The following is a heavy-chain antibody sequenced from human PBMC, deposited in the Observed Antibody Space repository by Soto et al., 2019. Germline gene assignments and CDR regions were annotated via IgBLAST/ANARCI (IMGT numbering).Heavy chain of an antibody. J-gene: IGHJ5*02. V-gene: IGHV1-18*01. D-gene: IGHD3-3*01. CDR1: GYTFTSYG. CDR2: ISAYNGNT. Sequence: ASVKVSCKASGYTFTSYGIGWVRQAPGQGLEWMGWISAYNGNTNYAQKLQGRVTMTTDTSTSTAYMELRSLRSDDTAVYYCARITITIFGVVPRSNWFDPWGQGTLVTVSS. CDR3: ARITITIFGVVPRSNWFDP.